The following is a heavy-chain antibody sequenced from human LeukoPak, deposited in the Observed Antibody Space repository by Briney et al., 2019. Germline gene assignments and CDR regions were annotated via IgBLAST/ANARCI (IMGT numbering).Heavy chain of an antibody. CDR2: IYYSGST. CDR3: ARVGSSGYFDY. CDR1: GGSVSSGSYY. V-gene: IGHV4-61*01. Sequence: PSETLSLTCTVSGGSVSSGSYYWSWIRQPPGTGLEWIGYIYYSGSTNYNPSLKSRVTISVDTSKNQFSLKLSSVTAADTAVYYCARVGSSGYFDYWGQGTLVTVSS. J-gene: IGHJ4*02. D-gene: IGHD3-22*01.